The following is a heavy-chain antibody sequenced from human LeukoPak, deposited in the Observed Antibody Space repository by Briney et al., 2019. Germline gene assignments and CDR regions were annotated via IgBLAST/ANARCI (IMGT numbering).Heavy chain of an antibody. D-gene: IGHD6-6*01. CDR2: INPNSGGT. V-gene: IGHV1-2*02. CDR3: AREPYSSYY. Sequence: ASVKVSCKASGYIFTGYYMHWLRQAPGQGLEWMGWINPNSGGTNYAQKFQGRVTMARDTSINTAYMALSRLRSDDPAVYYCAREPYSSYYWGQGSLVTVSS. CDR1: GYIFTGYY. J-gene: IGHJ4*02.